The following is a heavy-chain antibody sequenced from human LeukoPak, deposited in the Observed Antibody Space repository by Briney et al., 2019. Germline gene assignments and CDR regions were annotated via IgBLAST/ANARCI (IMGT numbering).Heavy chain of an antibody. CDR1: GGTFSSYA. CDR3: ARDMGGSYYYFDY. J-gene: IGHJ4*02. CDR2: IIPIFGTA. V-gene: IGHV1-69*13. D-gene: IGHD1-26*01. Sequence: ASVKVSCKASGGTFSSYAISWVRQAPGQGPEWMGEIIPIFGTANYAQKFQGRVTITADESTSTAYMELSSLRSEDTAVYYCARDMGGSYYYFDYWGQGTLVTVSS.